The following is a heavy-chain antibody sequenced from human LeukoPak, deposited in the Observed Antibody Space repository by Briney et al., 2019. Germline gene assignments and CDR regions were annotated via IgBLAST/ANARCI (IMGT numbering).Heavy chain of an antibody. V-gene: IGHV1-69*05. CDR3: ARDFPAGYSGFDYFDY. J-gene: IGHJ4*02. CDR1: GGTLSSYA. D-gene: IGHD5-12*01. CDR2: IIPIFGTA. Sequence: ASVKVSCKASGGTLSSYAISWVRQAPGQGLEWMGRIIPIFGTANYAQKFQGRVTITTDESTSTAYMELSSLRSEDTAVYYCARDFPAGYSGFDYFDYWGQGTLVTVSS.